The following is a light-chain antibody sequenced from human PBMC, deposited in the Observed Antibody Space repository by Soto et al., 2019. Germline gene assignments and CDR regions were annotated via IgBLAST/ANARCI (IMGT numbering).Light chain of an antibody. CDR2: EVT. CDR1: SSDVGTYNY. V-gene: IGLV2-14*01. CDR3: SSYTGSSTLYV. Sequence: QSVLTQPASVSGSPGQSITISCTGTSSDVGTYNYVSGYQQHPGKAPKVMIYEVTYRPSGVSNRFSGSKSGNTASLTISGLQAEDEAEYYCSSYTGSSTLYVFGTGTKVTVL. J-gene: IGLJ1*01.